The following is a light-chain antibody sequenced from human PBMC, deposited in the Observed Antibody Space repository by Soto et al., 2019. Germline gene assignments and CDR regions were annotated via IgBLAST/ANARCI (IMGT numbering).Light chain of an antibody. J-gene: IGKJ1*01. CDR2: DAS. CDR3: QQYNSYWT. CDR1: QSISSW. V-gene: IGKV1-5*01. Sequence: DIQMTQSPSSLSASVGDRVIITCRASQSISSWLAWYQQKPGKAPKLLIYDASSLESGVPSRFSGSGSGTEFTLTISSLQPDDFATYYCQQYNSYWTFGQGTKVDNK.